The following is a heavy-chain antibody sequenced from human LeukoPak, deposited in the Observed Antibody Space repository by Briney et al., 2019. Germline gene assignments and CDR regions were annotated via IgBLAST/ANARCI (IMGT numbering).Heavy chain of an antibody. CDR2: IYYSGST. Sequence: SETLSLTCTVSGGSISSYYWSWIRQPPGKGLEWIGYIYYSGSTNYNPSLKSRVTISVDTSKNQFSLKLSSVTAADTAVYYCAAVPQYDSSGYYYWYFGLWGRGTLVTVSS. J-gene: IGHJ2*01. V-gene: IGHV4-59*01. D-gene: IGHD3-22*01. CDR3: AAVPQYDSSGYYYWYFGL. CDR1: GGSISSYY.